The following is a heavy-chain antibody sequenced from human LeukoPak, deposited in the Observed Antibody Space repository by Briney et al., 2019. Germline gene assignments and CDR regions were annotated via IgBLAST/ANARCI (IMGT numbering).Heavy chain of an antibody. Sequence: SVKVSGKASGGTFSSYAISWVRQAPGQGLEWMGGIIPIFGTANYAQKFQGRVTITADESTSTAYMELSSLRSEDTAVYYCASDGTSAASSGYYLGYWGQGTLVTVSS. CDR1: GGTFSSYA. CDR3: ASDGTSAASSGYYLGY. V-gene: IGHV1-69*13. D-gene: IGHD3-22*01. CDR2: IIPIFGTA. J-gene: IGHJ4*02.